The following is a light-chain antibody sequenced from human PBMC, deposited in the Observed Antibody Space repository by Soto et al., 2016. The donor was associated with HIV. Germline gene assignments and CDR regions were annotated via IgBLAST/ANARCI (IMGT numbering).Light chain of an antibody. CDR3: QQYKAYPLT. CDR1: QGVSSS. Sequence: DILLTQSPSSLSASVGDRVSITCRANQGVSSSLAWYRHGPGKAPETLIFDASKLESGVPPRFSGSGSGAAYTLTINGLQPEDFATYYCQQYKAYPLTFGGGTKVQIK. CDR2: DAS. J-gene: IGKJ4*01. V-gene: IGKV1-NL1*01.